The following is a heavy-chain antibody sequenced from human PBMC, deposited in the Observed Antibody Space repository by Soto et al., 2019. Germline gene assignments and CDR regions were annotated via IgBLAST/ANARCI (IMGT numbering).Heavy chain of an antibody. Sequence: SVTMCVTCTVYGGSFSAYDWGWIRQTPGKGLEWIGEISQSGSTSYNPSLQSRVTISTDTSKNQLSLNLRSVTAADTAGYYWASVILSAHELWGQGPLVPVSS. D-gene: IGHD5-12*01. CDR1: GGSFSAYD. CDR2: ISQSGST. J-gene: IGHJ4*02. CDR3: ASVILSAHEL. V-gene: IGHV4-34*01.